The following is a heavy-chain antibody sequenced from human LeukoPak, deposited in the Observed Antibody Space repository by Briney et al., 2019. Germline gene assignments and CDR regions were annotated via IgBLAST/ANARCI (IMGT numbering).Heavy chain of an antibody. CDR2: IYYSGNT. V-gene: IGHV4-59*01. D-gene: IGHD3-9*01. CDR3: AREGYDILTGIGYFDL. J-gene: IGHJ2*01. Sequence: PSETLSLTCSVSGASIGSYYWIWIRQPPGKGPEWLGTIYYSGNTKYNSSLKSRVSILADTSNNQFSLRLSSVTAADTAVYYCAREGYDILTGIGYFDLWGRGTLVTVSS. CDR1: GASIGSYY.